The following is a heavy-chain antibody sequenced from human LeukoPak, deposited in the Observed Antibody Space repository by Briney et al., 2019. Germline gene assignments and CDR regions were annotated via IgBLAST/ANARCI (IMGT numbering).Heavy chain of an antibody. CDR1: GFTFSSYA. J-gene: IGHJ4*02. V-gene: IGHV3-30-3*01. CDR3: AREDSSGYPTFDY. D-gene: IGHD3-22*01. CDR2: ISYDGSNK. Sequence: GRSLRLSCAASGFTFSSYAMHWVRQAPGKGLEWVAVISYDGSNKYYADSAKGRFTISRDNSKNTLYLQMNSLRAEDTAVYYCAREDSSGYPTFDYWGQGTLVTVSS.